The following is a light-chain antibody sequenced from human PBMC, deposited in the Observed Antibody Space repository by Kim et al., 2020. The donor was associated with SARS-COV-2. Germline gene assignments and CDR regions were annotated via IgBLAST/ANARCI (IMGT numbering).Light chain of an antibody. Sequence: PLSLSPGERATHSCRASQSVGSTYLAWYQQKPGQAPRLLISGASSRATGIPDRFSGSGSGTNFTLTISRLEPEDYAVYYCQQYKTFGQGTKVEIK. J-gene: IGKJ1*01. CDR3: QQYKT. CDR1: QSVGSTY. V-gene: IGKV3-20*01. CDR2: GAS.